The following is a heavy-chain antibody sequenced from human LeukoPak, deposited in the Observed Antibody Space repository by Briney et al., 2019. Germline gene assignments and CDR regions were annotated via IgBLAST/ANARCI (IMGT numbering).Heavy chain of an antibody. CDR3: ARDWEQWPDRAFDI. Sequence: PGGSLRLSCAASGFTFSSYAMHWVRQAPGKGLEWVAVISYDGSNKYYADSVKGRFTISRDNSKNTLYLQMNSLRAEDTAVYYCARDWEQWPDRAFDIWGQGTMVTVSS. D-gene: IGHD6-19*01. J-gene: IGHJ3*02. V-gene: IGHV3-30*04. CDR1: GFTFSSYA. CDR2: ISYDGSNK.